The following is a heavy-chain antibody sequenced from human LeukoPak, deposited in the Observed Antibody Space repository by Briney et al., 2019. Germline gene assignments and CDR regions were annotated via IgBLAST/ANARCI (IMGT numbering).Heavy chain of an antibody. CDR3: ARDRRGSFYTFDL. Sequence: KSSETLSLTCSVSGASINGYFWNWVRQTPEKRLHWIGYVSHTGATTSNPTLKSRVSITIDTSKSQISLTMTSVTAADSAIYYCARDRRGSFYTFDLWGPGTIVSVS. J-gene: IGHJ3*01. D-gene: IGHD1-26*01. CDR1: GASINGYF. CDR2: VSHTGAT. V-gene: IGHV4-59*01.